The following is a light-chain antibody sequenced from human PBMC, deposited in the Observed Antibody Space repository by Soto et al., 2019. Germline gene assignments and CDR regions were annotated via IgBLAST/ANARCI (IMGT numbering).Light chain of an antibody. CDR2: DAS. J-gene: IGKJ5*01. Sequence: VRTQSQDPLSVSPRERATRSCRASQRVSNDFAWYQQKPGQAPRLLIYDASTRATVIPARFSGSGSGTEFTLTISSLQSEDFAVCYCQQYNDWPPITLGQVTRLE. CDR3: QQYNDWPPIT. V-gene: IGKV3-15*01. CDR1: QRVSND.